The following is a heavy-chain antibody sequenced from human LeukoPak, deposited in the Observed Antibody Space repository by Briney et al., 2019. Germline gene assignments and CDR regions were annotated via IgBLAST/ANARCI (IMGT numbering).Heavy chain of an antibody. J-gene: IGHJ4*02. CDR3: ARAPRGYSYDFDY. V-gene: IGHV4-59*01. CDR1: GGSTSSYY. D-gene: IGHD5-18*01. CDR2: IYYSGST. Sequence: SETLSLTCTVSGGSTSSYYWSWIRQPPGKGLEWIGYIYYSGSTNYNPSLKSRGTISVDTSKNQFSLKLSSVTAADTAVYYCARAPRGYSYDFDYWGQGTLITVSS.